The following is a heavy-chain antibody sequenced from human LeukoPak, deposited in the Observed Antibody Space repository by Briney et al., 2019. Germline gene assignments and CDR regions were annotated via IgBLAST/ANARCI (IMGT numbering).Heavy chain of an antibody. Sequence: GGSLRLSCAASGFTFSSYEMNWVRQAPGKGLEWVSYISSSGSTIYYADSVKGRFTISRDNAKNSLYLQMDSLRAEDTAVYYCARDIATMVYYYYMDVWGKGTTVTISS. CDR3: ARDIATMVYYYYMDV. CDR1: GFTFSSYE. D-gene: IGHD3-10*01. J-gene: IGHJ6*03. V-gene: IGHV3-48*03. CDR2: ISSSGSTI.